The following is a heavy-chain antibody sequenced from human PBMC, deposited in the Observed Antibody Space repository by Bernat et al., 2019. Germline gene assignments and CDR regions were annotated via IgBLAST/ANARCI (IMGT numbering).Heavy chain of an antibody. CDR2: IGDNGAAT. CDR3: AKAGCSGCGPYPLDY. Sequence: EVQLVESGGGLVQPGGSLRLSCAASGFTFSSHAMTWVRQAPGKGLEWASSIGDNGAATYYADSVKGRFTISRDNSKNTLYLQMNTLRAEDTAVYYCAKAGCSGCGPYPLDYWGQGTPVTVSS. D-gene: IGHD2-15*01. CDR1: GFTFSSHA. J-gene: IGHJ4*02. V-gene: IGHV3-23*04.